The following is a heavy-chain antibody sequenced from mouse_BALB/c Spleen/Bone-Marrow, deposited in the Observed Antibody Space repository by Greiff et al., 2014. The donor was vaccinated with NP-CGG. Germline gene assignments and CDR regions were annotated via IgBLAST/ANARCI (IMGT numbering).Heavy chain of an antibody. CDR2: ISSGGSYT. D-gene: IGHD1-1*01. CDR1: GFTFSSYA. CDR3: ARHITTVVADY. Sequence: DVMLVESGGGLVKPGGSLKLSCAASGFTFSSYAMSWVRQTPEKRLEWVATISSGGSYTYYPDSVKGRFTISRDNAKNTLHLQMSSLRSEDTAMYYCARHITTVVADYWGQGTTLTVSS. J-gene: IGHJ2*01. V-gene: IGHV5-9-3*01.